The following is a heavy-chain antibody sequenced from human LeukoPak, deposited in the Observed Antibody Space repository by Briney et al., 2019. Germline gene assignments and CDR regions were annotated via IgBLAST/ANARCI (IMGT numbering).Heavy chain of an antibody. J-gene: IGHJ3*02. CDR3: TRRLDYGGAFDI. CDR2: IRSKAYGGTT. V-gene: IGHV3-49*03. Sequence: GGSLRLSCTVFGFTFGDYAMSWFRQAPGKGLEWVGFIRSKAYGGTTEYAASVKGRFTISRDDSKSIAYLQMNSLKTEDTAVYYCTRRLDYGGAFDIWGQGTMVTVSS. CDR1: GFTFGDYA. D-gene: IGHD4-23*01.